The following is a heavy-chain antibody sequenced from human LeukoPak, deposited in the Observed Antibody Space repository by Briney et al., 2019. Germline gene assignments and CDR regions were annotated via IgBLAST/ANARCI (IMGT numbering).Heavy chain of an antibody. CDR3: ARGYYYYGMDV. V-gene: IGHV4-34*01. Sequence: SETLSLTCAVYGGSFSGYYWSWIRQPPGKGLEWIGEINHSGSTNYNPSLKSRVTISVDTSKNQFSLKLSSVTAADTAVYYCARGYYYYGMDVWGQGTTVTVSS. CDR1: GGSFSGYY. CDR2: INHSGST. J-gene: IGHJ6*02.